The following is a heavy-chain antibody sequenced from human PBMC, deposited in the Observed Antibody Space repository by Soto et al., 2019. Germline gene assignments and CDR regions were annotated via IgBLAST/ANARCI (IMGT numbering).Heavy chain of an antibody. J-gene: IGHJ4*02. D-gene: IGHD3-3*01. Sequence: SVKVSCKASGFTFTSSAVQWVRQARGQRLEWIGWIVVGSGNTNYAQKFQERVTITRDMSTSTAYMELSSLRSEDTAVYYCAAGAKFTIFGVVRHFDYWGQGTLVTVSS. CDR3: AAGAKFTIFGVVRHFDY. CDR1: GFTFTSSA. CDR2: IVVGSGNT. V-gene: IGHV1-58*01.